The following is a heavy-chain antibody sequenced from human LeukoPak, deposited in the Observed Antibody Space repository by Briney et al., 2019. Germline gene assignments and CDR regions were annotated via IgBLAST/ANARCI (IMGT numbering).Heavy chain of an antibody. D-gene: IGHD3-22*01. CDR1: GGSFSGYY. CDR2: ISHSGST. Sequence: PSETLSLTCAVYGGSFSGYYWSWIRRPPGKGLEWIGEISHSGSTNYNPSLKSRVTISVDTSKNQFSLKLSSVTAADTAVYYCARVNYYDSSWGQGTLVTVSS. CDR3: ARVNYYDSS. V-gene: IGHV4-34*01. J-gene: IGHJ4*02.